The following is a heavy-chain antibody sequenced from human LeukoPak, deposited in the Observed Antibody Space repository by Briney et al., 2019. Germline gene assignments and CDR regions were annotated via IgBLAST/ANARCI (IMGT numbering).Heavy chain of an antibody. CDR3: ASELVYAIGYFDY. J-gene: IGHJ4*02. Sequence: ASVKVSCKASGGTFSSYAISWVRQAPGQGLEWMGGIIPIFGTANYAQKFQGRVTITADESTSTAYMELSSLRSEDTAVYYCASELVYAIGYFDYWGQGTLVTVSS. D-gene: IGHD2-8*01. CDR1: GGTFSSYA. V-gene: IGHV1-69*13. CDR2: IIPIFGTA.